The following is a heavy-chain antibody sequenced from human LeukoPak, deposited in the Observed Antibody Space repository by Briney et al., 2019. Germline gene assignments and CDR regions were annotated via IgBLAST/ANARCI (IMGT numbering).Heavy chain of an antibody. V-gene: IGHV3-74*01. CDR3: ARRTVVGTLDY. J-gene: IGHJ4*02. CDR2: INSDGSST. CDR1: GFTFSSYW. D-gene: IGHD6-13*01. Sequence: GGSLRLSCAASGFTFSSYWMHWVRQAPGKGLLWVSRINSDGSSTSYADSVKGRFTISRDNAKNTLYLQMNSLRAEDTAVYYCARRTVVGTLDYWGQGTLVTVSS.